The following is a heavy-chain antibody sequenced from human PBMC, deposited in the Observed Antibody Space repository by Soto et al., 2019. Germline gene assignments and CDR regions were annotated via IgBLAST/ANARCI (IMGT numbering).Heavy chain of an antibody. CDR3: ARMGYGSGSYA. J-gene: IGHJ4*02. Sequence: SETLSLTCAVYGGSFSGYYWSWIRQPPGKGLEWIGEINHSGSTYYNPSLKSRVTISVDTSKNQFSLKLSSVTAADTAVYYCARMGYGSGSYAWGQGTLVTVSS. D-gene: IGHD3-10*01. CDR1: GGSFSGYY. CDR2: INHSGST. V-gene: IGHV4-34*01.